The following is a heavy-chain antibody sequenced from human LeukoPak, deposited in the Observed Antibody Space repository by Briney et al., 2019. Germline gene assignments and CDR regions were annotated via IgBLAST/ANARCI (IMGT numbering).Heavy chain of an antibody. Sequence: ASVKVSCKASEYTFTGYYMHWVRQAPGQGLEWMGWINPNSGGTNYAQKFQGRVTMTRDTSISTAYMELSRLRSDDTAVYYCARAGERDGYNFDYWGQGTLVTVSS. D-gene: IGHD5-24*01. J-gene: IGHJ4*02. CDR3: ARAGERDGYNFDY. CDR1: EYTFTGYY. CDR2: INPNSGGT. V-gene: IGHV1-2*02.